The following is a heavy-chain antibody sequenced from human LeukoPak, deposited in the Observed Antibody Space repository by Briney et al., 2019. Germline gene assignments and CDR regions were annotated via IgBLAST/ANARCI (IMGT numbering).Heavy chain of an antibody. D-gene: IGHD3-10*01. CDR3: AGNYYGSGSYYSEDRY. V-gene: IGHV4-59*08. Sequence: SETLSLTCTVSGGSIGSYYWSWIRQPPGKGLEWIGYIYYNGSTNYSPFLKGRVTISLDTSKNQFSLKLSSVTAADTAVYYCAGNYYGSGSYYSEDRYWGQGTLVTVSS. J-gene: IGHJ4*02. CDR1: GGSIGSYY. CDR2: IYYNGST.